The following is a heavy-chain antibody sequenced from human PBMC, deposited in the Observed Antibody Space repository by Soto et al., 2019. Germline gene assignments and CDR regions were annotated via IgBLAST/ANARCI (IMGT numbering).Heavy chain of an antibody. CDR3: AHRPRGYAYYFDY. Sequence: QITLKESGPTLVKPTQTLTLTCTFSGFSLSTRGVAVGWFRQPPGKALEWLALIYWDEDKWYSPSLKSRLTITDDTSKTQVLPTMTSMDPVDTATYYCAHRPRGYAYYFDYWCQGTLVSVSS. CDR1: GFSLSTRGVA. D-gene: IGHD5-12*01. CDR2: IYWDEDK. J-gene: IGHJ4*02. V-gene: IGHV2-5*02.